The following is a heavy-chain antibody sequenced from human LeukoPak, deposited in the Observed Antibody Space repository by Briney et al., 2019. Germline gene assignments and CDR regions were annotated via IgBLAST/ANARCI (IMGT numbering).Heavy chain of an antibody. CDR2: ITSSSRYI. D-gene: IGHD3-10*01. CDR3: ASQAAPGAFDI. CDR1: GFTFSSYN. Sequence: GGSLRLSCAVSGFTFSSYNMNWVRQAPGKGLEWVSSITSSSRYIYYADSVKGRFTISRDNSKNTLYLQMNSLRAEDTAVYYCASQAAPGAFDIWGQGTMVTVSS. V-gene: IGHV3-21*01. J-gene: IGHJ3*02.